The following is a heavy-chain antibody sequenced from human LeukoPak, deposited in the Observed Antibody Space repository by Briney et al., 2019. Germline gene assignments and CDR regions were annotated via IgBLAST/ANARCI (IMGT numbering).Heavy chain of an antibody. CDR2: IRNKANSYTT. CDR1: GFTFSDHC. CDR3: ARLSTVIASSYNYYYYMDV. D-gene: IGHD4-17*01. J-gene: IGHJ6*03. V-gene: IGHV3-72*01. Sequence: PGGSLRLSCAASGFTFSDHCMDWVRQAPRKGLEWVGRIRNKANSYTTEYAASVKGRFTISGDDSANSLYLQMNSLKTEDTAVYYCARLSTVIASSYNYYYYMDVWGKGTTVTVSS.